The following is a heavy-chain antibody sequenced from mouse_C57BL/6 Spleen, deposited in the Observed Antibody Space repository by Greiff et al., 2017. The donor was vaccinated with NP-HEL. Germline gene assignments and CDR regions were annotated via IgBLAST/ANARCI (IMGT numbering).Heavy chain of an antibody. J-gene: IGHJ3*01. D-gene: IGHD2-4*01. CDR2: INPGSGGT. Sequence: QVQLQQSGAELVRPGTSVKVSCKASGYAFTNYLIEWVKQRPGQGLEWIGVINPGSGGTNHNEKFKGKATLTEDKSSSTAYMQLSSLTSEDSAVYFCARSGDYDWFAYWGQGTLVTVSA. CDR1: GYAFTNYL. V-gene: IGHV1-54*01. CDR3: ARSGDYDWFAY.